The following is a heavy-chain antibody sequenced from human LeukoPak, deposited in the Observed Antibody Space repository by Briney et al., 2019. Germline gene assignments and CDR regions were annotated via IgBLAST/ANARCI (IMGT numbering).Heavy chain of an antibody. CDR1: GASISNNDFY. Sequence: KPSETLSLTCDVSGASISNNDFYWGWIRQPPGKGLEWIGTIYYSGTTYYNPSLKSRVTISVDTSRGQFSLKLSSVTAADTAVYYCARYLRDGYTYYFDYWGQGTLVTVSS. CDR2: IYYSGTT. CDR3: ARYLRDGYTYYFDY. J-gene: IGHJ4*02. D-gene: IGHD5-24*01. V-gene: IGHV4-39*01.